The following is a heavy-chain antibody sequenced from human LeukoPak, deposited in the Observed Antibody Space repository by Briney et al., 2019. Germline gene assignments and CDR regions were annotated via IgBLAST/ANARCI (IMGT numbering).Heavy chain of an antibody. V-gene: IGHV3-74*01. CDR3: AKSPRPYYDFWSGKVYFDY. Sequence: GGSLRLSCAASGFTFSSYWMFWVHQAPGKGLVSVSRINGDGSSITYADSVKGRFTISRDNSKNTLYLQMNSLRAEDTAVYYCAKSPRPYYDFWSGKVYFDYWGQGTLLTVSS. D-gene: IGHD3-3*01. CDR2: INGDGSSI. J-gene: IGHJ4*02. CDR1: GFTFSSYW.